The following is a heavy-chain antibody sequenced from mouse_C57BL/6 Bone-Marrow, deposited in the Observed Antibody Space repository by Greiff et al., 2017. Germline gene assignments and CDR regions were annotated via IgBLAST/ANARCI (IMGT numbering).Heavy chain of an antibody. J-gene: IGHJ3*01. CDR2: IDPSDSYT. V-gene: IGHV1-50*01. CDR3: AKNWGFAY. CDR1: GYTFTSYW. D-gene: IGHD4-1*01. Sequence: VQLQQPGAELVKPGASVKLSCKASGYTFTSYWMQWVKQRPGQGLEWIGEIDPSDSYTNYNQKFKGKATLTVDTSSSTAYMQLSSLPSEDSAVYYCAKNWGFAYWGQGTLVTVSA.